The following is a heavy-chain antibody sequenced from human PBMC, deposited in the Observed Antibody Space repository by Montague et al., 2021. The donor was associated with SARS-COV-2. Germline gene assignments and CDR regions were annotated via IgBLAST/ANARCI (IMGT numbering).Heavy chain of an antibody. J-gene: IGHJ4*02. CDR1: GASISAGIYY. V-gene: IGHV4-61*02. CDR2: IRTTGHT. D-gene: IGHD1-26*01. CDR3: ARFGSGTLEFDL. Sequence: TLSLTCTVSGASISAGIYYWSWIPQPAGKGLEWIGRIRTTGHTDYNSSLESRVFMSVDTSTNQFSLSLTSVTAADTAVYFWARFGSGTLEFDLWGQGTLVTGSS.